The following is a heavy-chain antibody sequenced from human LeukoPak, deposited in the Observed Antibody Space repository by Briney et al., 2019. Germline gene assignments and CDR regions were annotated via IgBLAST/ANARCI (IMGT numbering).Heavy chain of an antibody. D-gene: IGHD3-3*01. CDR2: ISAYNGNT. CDR1: GYTFTSYG. J-gene: IGHJ6*02. CDR3: AGTSGAGDQDFWSGYYDYYDGMDV. V-gene: IGHV1-18*01. Sequence: ASVKVSCKASGYTFTSYGISWVRQAPGQGLEWMGWISAYNGNTNYAQKLQGRVTMTTDTSTSTAYMELRSLRSDDTAVYYCAGTSGAGDQDFWSGYYDYYDGMDVWGQGTTVTVSS.